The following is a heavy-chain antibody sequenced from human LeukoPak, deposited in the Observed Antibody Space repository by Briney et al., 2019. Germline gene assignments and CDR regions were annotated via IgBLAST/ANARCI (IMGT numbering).Heavy chain of an antibody. J-gene: IGHJ5*02. CDR3: AREGRELDP. V-gene: IGHV4-61*01. D-gene: IGHD1-1*01. CDR2: IYYSGST. Sequence: PSETLSLTCTVSGGSVSSGSYYWSWIRQPPGKGLEWIGYIYYSGSTNYNPSLKNRVTISVDTSKNQFSLKLSSVTAADTAVYYCAREGRELDPWGQGTLVTVSS. CDR1: GGSVSSGSYY.